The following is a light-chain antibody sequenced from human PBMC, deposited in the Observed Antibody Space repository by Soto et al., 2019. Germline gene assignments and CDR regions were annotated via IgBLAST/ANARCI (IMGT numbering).Light chain of an antibody. CDR2: XXX. Sequence: DILLTQSPSFLSASVGDRITITCRASHGISNYLAWYXQXXGXXXXLXXXXXXXLQSGVQSRFSGSGSGTEFTLTISSLQPEDFATYYCLQVNNYPRTFGGGNKV. J-gene: IGKJ4*01. V-gene: IGKV1-9*01. CDR3: LQVNNYPRT. CDR1: HGISNY.